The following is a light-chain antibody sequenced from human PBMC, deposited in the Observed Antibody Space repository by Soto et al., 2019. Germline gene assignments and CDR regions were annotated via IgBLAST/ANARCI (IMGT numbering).Light chain of an antibody. CDR2: DVT. CDR1: SSDVGDYNF. Sequence: QSALTQPRSVSGSPGQSVTISCTGTSSDVGDYNFVSWYQQHPGKAPKLIIYDVTKRPSGVPDRFSGSKSGNTASLTISGLQAEDEADYYCCSYAGTYILLFGGGTKVTVL. V-gene: IGLV2-11*01. J-gene: IGLJ2*01. CDR3: CSYAGTYILL.